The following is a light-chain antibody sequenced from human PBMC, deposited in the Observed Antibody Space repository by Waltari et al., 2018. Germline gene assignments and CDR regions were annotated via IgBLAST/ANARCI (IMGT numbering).Light chain of an antibody. V-gene: IGLV2-14*01. CDR3: SSYTSSSTPYVV. CDR2: EVS. CDR1: SSYVGGYNS. J-gene: IGLJ2*01. Sequence: QSALTQPASVSGSPGQSITISCPGTSSYVGGYNSVSWYQQHPGKAPKLMIYEVSNRPSGVSNRFSGSKSGNTASLTISGLQAEDEADYYCSSYTSSSTPYVVFGGGTKLTVL.